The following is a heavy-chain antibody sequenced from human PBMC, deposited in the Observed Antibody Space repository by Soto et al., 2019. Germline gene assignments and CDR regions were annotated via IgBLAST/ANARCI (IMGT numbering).Heavy chain of an antibody. J-gene: IGHJ5*02. V-gene: IGHV1-8*01. D-gene: IGHD4-17*01. CDR2: MNPNSGNT. CDR3: ARETYGDYVGYFDP. Sequence: CEARGYAIVSCDSSWVQQAKGQGLEWMGWMNPNSGNTGYAQKFQGRVTMTRNTSISTAYLELSSLTAADTAVYYCARETYGDYVGYFDPWGQGILVTVSS. CDR1: GYAIVSCD.